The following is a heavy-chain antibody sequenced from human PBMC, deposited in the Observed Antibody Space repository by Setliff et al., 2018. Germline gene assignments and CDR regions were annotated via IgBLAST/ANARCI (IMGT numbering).Heavy chain of an antibody. CDR2: INHSGST. D-gene: IGHD1-26*01. Sequence: SETLSLTCAVYGGSFSGYYWSWIRQPPGKGLEWIGEINHSGSTNYNPSLKSRVTISVDTSKNTAYLQMNSLKTEDTAVYYCTRHSSGSYWGWGQGTLVTVSS. CDR1: GGSFSGYY. V-gene: IGHV4-34*01. J-gene: IGHJ4*02. CDR3: TRHSSGSYWG.